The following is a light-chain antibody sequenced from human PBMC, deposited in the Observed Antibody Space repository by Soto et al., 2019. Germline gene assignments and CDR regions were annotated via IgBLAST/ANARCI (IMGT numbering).Light chain of an antibody. CDR3: QQYGSSPT. J-gene: IGKJ4*01. CDR1: QSVSSSY. V-gene: IGKV3-20*01. Sequence: ENVLKQSPGTLSLSPGERATLSCRASQSVSSSYLAWYQQKPGQAPRLLIYGASSRATGIPDRFSGSGSGTDFTLTISRLEPEDVEVYYCQQYGSSPTFGGGTKVEIK. CDR2: GAS.